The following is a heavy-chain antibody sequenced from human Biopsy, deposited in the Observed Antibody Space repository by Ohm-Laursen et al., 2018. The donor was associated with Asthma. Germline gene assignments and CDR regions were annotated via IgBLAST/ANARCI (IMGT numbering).Heavy chain of an antibody. CDR3: VKALGGGDGFDV. CDR2: ISTSGGSK. J-gene: IGHJ3*01. Sequence: GSLRLSCTASGFTFSSYAMSWVRQTPDRGLEWVSGISTSGGSKYYADSVKGRFTLSRDNSKTTLSLQMNSLTEGDTAVYYCVKALGGGDGFDVWGLGTTVTFSS. CDR1: GFTFSSYA. V-gene: IGHV3-23*01.